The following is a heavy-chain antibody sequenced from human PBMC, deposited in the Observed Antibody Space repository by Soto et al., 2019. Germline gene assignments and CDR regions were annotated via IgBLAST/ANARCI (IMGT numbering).Heavy chain of an antibody. D-gene: IGHD4-17*01. J-gene: IGHJ4*02. CDR3: VRYYGARVYFDY. Sequence: PSETLSLTCAVSGVTISSGGYSWRWLRKPPGKGLEGIGYIYHRGSTYYNPCLKSRTTITVERSKNKYSRKLRSVTAADKAVEYCVRYYGARVYFDYWGQGSLLSVSS. CDR2: IYHRGST. V-gene: IGHV4-30-2*01. CDR1: GVTISSGGYS.